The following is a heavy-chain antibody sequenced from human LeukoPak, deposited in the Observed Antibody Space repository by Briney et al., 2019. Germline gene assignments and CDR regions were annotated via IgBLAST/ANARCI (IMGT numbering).Heavy chain of an antibody. CDR1: EFTFSDYY. D-gene: IGHD3-22*01. V-gene: IGHV3-23*01. CDR2: ISGSGGST. Sequence: PGGSLRLSCAASEFTFSDYYMSWVRQAPGKGLEWVSAISGSGGSTYYADSVKGRFTISRDNSKNTLYLQMNSLRAEDTAVYYCAKGAMIVVVIPFDYWGQGTLVTVSS. CDR3: AKGAMIVVVIPFDY. J-gene: IGHJ4*02.